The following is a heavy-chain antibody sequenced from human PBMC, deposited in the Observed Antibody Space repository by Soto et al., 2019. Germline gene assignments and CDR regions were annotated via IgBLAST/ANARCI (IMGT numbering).Heavy chain of an antibody. CDR3: AKDEDIVPFDY. D-gene: IGHD2-8*01. V-gene: IGHV3-23*01. CDR1: GFTFGSYA. CDR2: ISGRDGRT. Sequence: GGSLRLSCAASGFTFGSYAMSWVRQAPGKGLEWVRAISGRDGRTYYPDTVKGRFAISRDNSKNTLYLQMNSLRAEDTAVYYCAKDEDIVPFDYWGQGTLVTVSS. J-gene: IGHJ4*02.